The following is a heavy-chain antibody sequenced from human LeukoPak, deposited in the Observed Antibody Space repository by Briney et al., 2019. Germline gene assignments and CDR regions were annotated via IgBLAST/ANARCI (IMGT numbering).Heavy chain of an antibody. CDR2: IYST. V-gene: IGHV3-53*01. Sequence: GGSLRLSCAASGFTVSSNYMSWVRQAPGKGLEWVSVIYSTYYADSVKGRFTISRDNSKNTLYLQMNSLRAEDTAVYYCAREGYYYHSSGPPDVWGKGTTVTVSS. CDR3: AREGYYYHSSGPPDV. CDR1: GFTVSSNY. J-gene: IGHJ6*04. D-gene: IGHD3-22*01.